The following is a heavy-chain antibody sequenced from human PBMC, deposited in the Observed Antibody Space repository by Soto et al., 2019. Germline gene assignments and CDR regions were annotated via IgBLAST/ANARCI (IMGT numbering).Heavy chain of an antibody. CDR2: IYYSGST. D-gene: IGHD3-3*01. V-gene: IGHV4-59*08. Sequence: SETLSLTCTVSGGSISSYYWSWIRQPPGKGREWIGCIYYSGSTNYNPSLKSRVTISVDTPKNQFSLKLTSVTAADTAVYYCAGPIFGLVIGSGPMDVWGKGTTVTVSS. J-gene: IGHJ6*04. CDR1: GGSISSYY. CDR3: AGPIFGLVIGSGPMDV.